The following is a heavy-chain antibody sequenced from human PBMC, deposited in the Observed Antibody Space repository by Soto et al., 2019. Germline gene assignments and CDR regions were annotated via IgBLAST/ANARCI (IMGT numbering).Heavy chain of an antibody. Sequence: QVQLVESGGGVVQPGRSLRLSCAASGFTFSSYAMHWVLQAPGKGLEWVAVISYDGSNKYYADSVKGRFTISRDNSKNTLYLQMNILRADDTAVYYCARDVGAAALVYFQHWGQGTLVTVSS. V-gene: IGHV3-30-3*01. CDR3: ARDVGAAALVYFQH. CDR2: ISYDGSNK. D-gene: IGHD6-13*01. J-gene: IGHJ1*01. CDR1: GFTFSSYA.